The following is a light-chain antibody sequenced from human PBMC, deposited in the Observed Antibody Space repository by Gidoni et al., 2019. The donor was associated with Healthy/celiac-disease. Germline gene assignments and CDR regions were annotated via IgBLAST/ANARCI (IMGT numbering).Light chain of an antibody. CDR3: QQYNSYSI. V-gene: IGKV1-5*03. CDR1: QSISSW. J-gene: IGKJ4*01. Sequence: DIQMTQSPSTLSASVGDRVTITCRASQSISSWLAWYQQKPGKAPKLLIYKASSLESGVPSRFSGSGSGTEFTLTISSLQPDDFATYYCQQYNSYSIFGGXTKVEIK. CDR2: KAS.